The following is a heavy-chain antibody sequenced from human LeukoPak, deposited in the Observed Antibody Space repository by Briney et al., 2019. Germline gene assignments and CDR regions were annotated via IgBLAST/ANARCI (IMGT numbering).Heavy chain of an antibody. CDR2: IYYSGNT. Sequence: SETLSLTCTVSGGSISSYYWSWIRQPPGKGLEWIGYIYYSGNTNYNPSLKSRVTISVDTSKNQFSLKLSSVTAADTAVYYCARVRSGSYVQSWGQGTLVTVSS. CDR3: ARVRSGSYVQS. CDR1: GGSISSYY. J-gene: IGHJ4*02. V-gene: IGHV4-59*01. D-gene: IGHD1-26*01.